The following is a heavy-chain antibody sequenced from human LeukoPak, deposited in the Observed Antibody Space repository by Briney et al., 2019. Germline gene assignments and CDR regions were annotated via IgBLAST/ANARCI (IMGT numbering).Heavy chain of an antibody. CDR2: INHSGST. D-gene: IGHD6-13*01. CDR3: ARAQLKGAAGIISVWFEP. Sequence: SETLSLTCAAYGGSFRGYYWSWIRQPPRKGLEWIVEINHSGSTNYNPSLKSRVTISVDTSKNQSSLKLSSVTATDTAVYYCARAQLKGAAGIISVWFEPWGQGTLVTVSS. J-gene: IGHJ5*02. CDR1: GGSFRGYY. V-gene: IGHV4-34*01.